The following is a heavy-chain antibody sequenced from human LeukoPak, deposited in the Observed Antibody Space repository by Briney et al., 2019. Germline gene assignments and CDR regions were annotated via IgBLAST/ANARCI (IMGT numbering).Heavy chain of an antibody. D-gene: IGHD4-11*01. Sequence: ASVKVSCKASGYTFTSYGINWVRQATGQGLEWMGWMNPNSGNTGYAQKFQGRVTITRNTSISTAYMELSSLRSEDTAVYYCARPSRDYPPTYYMDVWGKGTTVTVSS. CDR3: ARPSRDYPPTYYMDV. CDR2: MNPNSGNT. V-gene: IGHV1-8*03. CDR1: GYTFTSYG. J-gene: IGHJ6*03.